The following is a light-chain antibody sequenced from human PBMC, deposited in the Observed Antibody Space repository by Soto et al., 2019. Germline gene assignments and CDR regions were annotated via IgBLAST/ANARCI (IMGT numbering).Light chain of an antibody. CDR1: QSVSRK. CDR3: QQYNKWPPMYT. V-gene: IGKV3-15*01. Sequence: EIVMTQSPATLSVSPGERATLSCRASQSVSRKLDWYQQKPGQAPKHLIYGASTRATGIAARFSGSGSGTEFTLTITSLQSEDFAFYSCQQYNKWPPMYTFGQGTKLEIK. J-gene: IGKJ2*01. CDR2: GAS.